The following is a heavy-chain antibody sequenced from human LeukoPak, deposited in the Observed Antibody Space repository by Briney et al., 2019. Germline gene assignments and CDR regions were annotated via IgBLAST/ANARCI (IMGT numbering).Heavy chain of an antibody. CDR3: VRYDYVWGSYRYFVPPDY. CDR1: GFTFSSYS. V-gene: IGHV3-21*01. CDR2: ISSNSNYI. D-gene: IGHD3-16*02. Sequence: GGSLRLSCAASGFTFSSYSMNWVRQAPGKGLEWVSSISSNSNYIYYADSVKGRFTISRDNAKNSLYLQMNSLRAEDTAVYYCVRYDYVWGSYRYFVPPDYWGQGTLVTVSS. J-gene: IGHJ4*02.